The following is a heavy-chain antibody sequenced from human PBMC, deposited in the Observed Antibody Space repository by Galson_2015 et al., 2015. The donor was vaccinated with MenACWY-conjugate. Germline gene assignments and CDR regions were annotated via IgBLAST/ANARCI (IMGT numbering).Heavy chain of an antibody. J-gene: IGHJ4*02. V-gene: IGHV3-30*02. CDR2: IHYDGSSE. CDR1: GFSFSDYG. D-gene: IGHD3-22*01. Sequence: SLRLSCAASGFSFSDYGIHWVRQAPGKGLEWVAYIHYDGSSEDYMDSVKGRFTISRDNSKNTVFLQMNSLRAEDTAVYYCVKDRYYHFDYWGQGTPVAVSS. CDR3: VKDRYYHFDY.